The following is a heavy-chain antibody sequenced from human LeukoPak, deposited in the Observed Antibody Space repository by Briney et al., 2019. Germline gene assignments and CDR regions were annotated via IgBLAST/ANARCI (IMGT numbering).Heavy chain of an antibody. J-gene: IGHJ4*02. CDR3: AKGLLWFGELLSPIDY. Sequence: GGSLRLSCAASGLTFSSYAMSWVRQAPGKGLEWVSPISGSGGSTYYADSVKGRFTISRDNSKNTLYLQMNSLRAEDTAVYYCAKGLLWFGELLSPIDYWGQGTLVTVSS. D-gene: IGHD3-10*01. CDR2: ISGSGGST. V-gene: IGHV3-23*01. CDR1: GLTFSSYA.